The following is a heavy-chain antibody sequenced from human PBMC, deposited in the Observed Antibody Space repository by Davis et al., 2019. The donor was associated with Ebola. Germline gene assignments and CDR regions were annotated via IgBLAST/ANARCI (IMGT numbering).Heavy chain of an antibody. V-gene: IGHV3-21*04. CDR3: ARGGLYDSSGYSHTAFDV. CDR2: ISSTSYFI. CDR1: GGSISSYY. J-gene: IGHJ3*01. Sequence: PSETLSLTCTVSGGSISSYYWSWIRQPPGKGLEWVSSISSTSYFIYYADSLKGRFTISRDNAKNSLYLQMNSLRAEDTAVYYCARGGLYDSSGYSHTAFDVWGQGTMVTVSS. D-gene: IGHD3-22*01.